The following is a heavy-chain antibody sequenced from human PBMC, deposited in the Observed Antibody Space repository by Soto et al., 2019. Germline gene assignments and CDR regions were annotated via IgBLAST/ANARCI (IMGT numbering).Heavy chain of an antibody. CDR2: ISSSSSYI. Sequence: GVSLRRSCAASGFTFSSYGMHWVRQAPGKGLEWVSSISSSSSYIYYADSVKGRFTISRYNAKNSLYLQMNSLRAEDTAVSYCARTAAAGTVAQYFQHWRQGXLFTVSS. CDR3: ARTAAAGTVAQYFQH. CDR1: GFTFSSYG. D-gene: IGHD6-13*01. V-gene: IGHV3-21*01. J-gene: IGHJ1*01.